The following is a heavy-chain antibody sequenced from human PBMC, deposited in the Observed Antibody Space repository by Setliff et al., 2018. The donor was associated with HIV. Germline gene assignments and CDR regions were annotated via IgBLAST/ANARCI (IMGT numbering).Heavy chain of an antibody. CDR1: GGSISNFY. CDR3: ARGESTTWDLAEYFQH. D-gene: IGHD2-2*01. CDR2: VYYTGTS. Sequence: SETLSLTCSVSGGSISNFYWSWIRQPPGKGLEWVGHVYYTGTSYFNPSLKSRITISVDTSKNHFSLKLGFVTAADTAVYYCARGESTTWDLAEYFQHWGHGTLVTVSS. V-gene: IGHV4-59*06. J-gene: IGHJ1*01.